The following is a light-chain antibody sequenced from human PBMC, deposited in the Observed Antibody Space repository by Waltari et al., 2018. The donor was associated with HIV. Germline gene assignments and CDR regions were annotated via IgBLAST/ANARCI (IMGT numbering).Light chain of an antibody. CDR2: GAS. CDR3: QQANSFPPLT. CDR1: QGIITW. J-gene: IGKJ4*01. V-gene: IGKV1D-12*01. Sequence: DSQMTQSPSSVSASVGDRVTITGRASQGIITWSLCYQQKPGKAPKILIYGASSLQRGVPSRFSGSGYGTEFTLTISSLQPEDFATYYCQQANSFPPLTFGGGTKVEIK.